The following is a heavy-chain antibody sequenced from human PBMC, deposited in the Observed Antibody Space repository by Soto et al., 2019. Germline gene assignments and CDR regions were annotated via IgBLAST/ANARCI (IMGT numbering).Heavy chain of an antibody. CDR2: ISGSGGST. D-gene: IGHD3-10*01. Sequence: EVQLLESGGGLVQPGGSLRLSCAASGFTFSSYAMSWVRQAPGKGLEWVSAISGSGGSTYYADSVKGRFTISRDNSKNTLYLQMNSLRAEDTAVYYCAKGSMVRGVILRSLPLNFAYWGQGTLVTVSS. J-gene: IGHJ4*02. CDR3: AKGSMVRGVILRSLPLNFAY. CDR1: GFTFSSYA. V-gene: IGHV3-23*01.